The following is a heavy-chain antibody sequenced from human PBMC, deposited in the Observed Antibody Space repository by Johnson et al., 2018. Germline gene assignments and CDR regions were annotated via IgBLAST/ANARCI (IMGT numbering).Heavy chain of an antibody. CDR1: GITFNSAW. D-gene: IGHD5-18*01. CDR3: ARDMDNRYTMDV. J-gene: IGHJ6*02. Sequence: VQLQESGGGLVEPGGSIRLTCAASGITFNSAWMNWVRQAPGKGPEWVANIKQDGSEKYYVDSVKGRFTISRDNAKNSLYLERNSLRVEDTALYYCARDMDNRYTMDVWGLGTTVSVSS. V-gene: IGHV3-7*03. CDR2: IKQDGSEK.